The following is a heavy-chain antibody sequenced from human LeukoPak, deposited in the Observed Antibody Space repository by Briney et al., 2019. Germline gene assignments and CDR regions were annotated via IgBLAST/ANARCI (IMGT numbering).Heavy chain of an antibody. CDR3: ARVPYSGYGSGSYFWFDP. D-gene: IGHD3-10*01. V-gene: IGHV1-8*01. CDR1: GYTFTSYD. Sequence: ASVKVSCKASGYTFTSYDINWVRQATGQGLEWMGWMNPNSGNTGYAQKFQGRVTMTRNTSISTAYMELSSLRSEDTAVYYCARVPYSGYGSGSYFWFDPWGQGTLVTVSS. CDR2: MNPNSGNT. J-gene: IGHJ5*02.